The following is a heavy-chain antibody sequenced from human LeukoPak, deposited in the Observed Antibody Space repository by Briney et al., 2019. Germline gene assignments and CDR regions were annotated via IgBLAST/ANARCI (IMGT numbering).Heavy chain of an antibody. V-gene: IGHV3-23*01. Sequence: PGGPLRLSCAASGFTFSSYAMSWVRQAPGKGLEWVSAISGSGGSTYYADSVKGRFTISRDNSKNTLYLQMNSLRAEDTAVYYCAKDSGRSGSYYSMDVWGQGTTVTVSS. CDR2: ISGSGGST. D-gene: IGHD1-26*01. CDR3: AKDSGRSGSYYSMDV. J-gene: IGHJ6*02. CDR1: GFTFSSYA.